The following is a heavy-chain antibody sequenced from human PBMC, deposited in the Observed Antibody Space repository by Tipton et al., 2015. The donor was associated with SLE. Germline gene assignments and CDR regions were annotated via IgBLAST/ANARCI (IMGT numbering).Heavy chain of an antibody. CDR3: ARLELPYGSRSYYGWFDP. CDR2: IYHSGST. J-gene: IGHJ5*02. D-gene: IGHD3-10*01. Sequence: TLSLTCAVSGYSISSGYYWGWIRPPPGKGLEWIGSIYHSGSTYYNPSLKSRVTISVDTSKNQFSLKLSSVTAADTAVYYCARLELPYGSRSYYGWFDPWGQGTLVTVSS. CDR1: GYSISSGYY. V-gene: IGHV4-38-2*01.